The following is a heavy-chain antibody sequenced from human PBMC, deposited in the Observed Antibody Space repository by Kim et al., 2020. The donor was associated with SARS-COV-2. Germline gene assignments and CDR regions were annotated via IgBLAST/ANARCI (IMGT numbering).Heavy chain of an antibody. CDR1: GGSISSYY. Sequence: SETLSLTCTVSGGSISSYYWSWIRQPPGKGLEWIGYIYYSGSTNYNPSLKSRVTISVDTSTNPFSLKLSSVTAADTAVYYCARVNYDYVWGSYRYTGYYFDYWGQGTLVTVSS. V-gene: IGHV4-59*01. J-gene: IGHJ4*02. CDR3: ARVNYDYVWGSYRYTGYYFDY. CDR2: IYYSGST. D-gene: IGHD3-16*02.